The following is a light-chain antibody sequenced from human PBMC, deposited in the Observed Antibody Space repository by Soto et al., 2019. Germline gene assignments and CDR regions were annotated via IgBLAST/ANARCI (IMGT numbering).Light chain of an antibody. CDR1: QSISSY. CDR2: AAS. CDR3: QQYANSPIT. J-gene: IGKJ5*01. Sequence: DIQMTQSPSAMSASVGDRVTITCRASQSISSYLNWYQQKPGKAPKLLIYAASSLQSGVPSRFFGSGSGTDFTLTINRLEPEDFAVYYCQQYANSPITFGQGTRLEIK. V-gene: IGKV1-39*01.